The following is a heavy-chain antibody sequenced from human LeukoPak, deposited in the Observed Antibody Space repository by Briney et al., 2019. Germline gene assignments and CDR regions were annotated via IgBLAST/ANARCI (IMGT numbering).Heavy chain of an antibody. V-gene: IGHV1-18*01. CDR2: ISAYNGNT. CDR3: ASCSSTSCTPPHWFDP. CDR1: GYTFTSYG. D-gene: IGHD2-2*01. J-gene: IGHJ5*02. Sequence: ASVKVSCKASGYTFTSYGISWVRQAPGQGLEWMGWISAYNGNTNYAQKLQGRVTMTTDTSTSTAYMELRSLRSDDTAVCYCASCSSTSCTPPHWFDPWGQGTLVTVSS.